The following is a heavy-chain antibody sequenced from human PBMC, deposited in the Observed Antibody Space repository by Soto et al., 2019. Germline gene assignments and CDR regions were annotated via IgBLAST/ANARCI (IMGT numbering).Heavy chain of an antibody. Sequence: GGSLRLSCAASGFTFSSYWMSWVRQAPGKGLEWVANIKQDGSEKYYVDSVKGRFTISRDNAKNSLYLQMNSLRAEDTAVYYCARVAVGSHYYMDVRGKGTTVTVSS. V-gene: IGHV3-7*01. CDR2: IKQDGSEK. CDR1: GFTFSSYW. D-gene: IGHD2-15*01. J-gene: IGHJ6*03. CDR3: ARVAVGSHYYMDV.